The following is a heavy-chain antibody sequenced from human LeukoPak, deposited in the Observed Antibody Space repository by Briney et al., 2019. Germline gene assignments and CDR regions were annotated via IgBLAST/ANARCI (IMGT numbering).Heavy chain of an antibody. J-gene: IGHJ4*02. CDR3: ARGHTFGGVIVN. V-gene: IGHV3-74*01. CDR1: GFTFSSYW. Sequence: GGSLRLSCAASGFTFSSYWMHWVRQAPGKGLVWVSRINSDGSSTSYADSVKGRFTISRDNAKNTLYLQMNSLRAEDTAVYYCARGHTFGGVIVNWGQGTPVTVSS. D-gene: IGHD3-16*01. CDR2: INSDGSST.